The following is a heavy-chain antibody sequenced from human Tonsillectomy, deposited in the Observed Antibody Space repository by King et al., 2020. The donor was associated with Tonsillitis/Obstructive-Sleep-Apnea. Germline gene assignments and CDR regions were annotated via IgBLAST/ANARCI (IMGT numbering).Heavy chain of an antibody. D-gene: IGHD3-10*01. CDR1: GFTFSSYA. CDR2: ISGSGGST. J-gene: IGHJ4*02. Sequence: VQLVESGGGLVQPGGSLRLSCAASGFTFSSYAMSWVRQATGKGLEWVSAISGSGGSTYYADSVKGRFTISRDNSKNTLYLQMNSLRAEDTAVYYCATGGSKGSAYFDYWGQGTLVTVSS. V-gene: IGHV3-23*04. CDR3: ATGGSKGSAYFDY.